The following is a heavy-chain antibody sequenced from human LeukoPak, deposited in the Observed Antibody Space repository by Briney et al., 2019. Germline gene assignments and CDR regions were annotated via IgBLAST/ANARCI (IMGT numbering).Heavy chain of an antibody. Sequence: SETLSLTCTVSGGSINSYYWIWIRQPPAKGLEWVGYIYYSGSTNYNPSLKSRATMSIGTSKNQFSLKLSSVNAADTAVYYCARGIYSSDAFDIWGQGTMVTVSS. CDR2: IYYSGST. CDR3: ARGIYSSDAFDI. J-gene: IGHJ3*02. CDR1: GGSINSYY. D-gene: IGHD6-13*01. V-gene: IGHV4-59*01.